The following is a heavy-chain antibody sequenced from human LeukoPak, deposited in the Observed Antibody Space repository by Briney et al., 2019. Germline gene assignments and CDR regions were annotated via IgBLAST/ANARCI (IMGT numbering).Heavy chain of an antibody. CDR1: GGSFSGYY. V-gene: IGHV4-34*01. D-gene: IGHD1-26*01. Sequence: SETLSLTCAVYGGSFSGYYWSWIRQPPGKGLEWIGEINHSGSTNYNPSLKSRVTISVDTSKNQFSLKLSSVTAADTAVYYCARIPPGSYSDYWGQGTLVTVSS. CDR3: ARIPPGSYSDY. CDR2: INHSGST. J-gene: IGHJ4*02.